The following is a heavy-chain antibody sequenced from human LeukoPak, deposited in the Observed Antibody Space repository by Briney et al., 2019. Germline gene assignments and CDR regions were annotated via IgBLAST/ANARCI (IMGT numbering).Heavy chain of an antibody. CDR1: GYTFTGYY. CDR2: INPDSGGT. J-gene: IGHJ4*02. V-gene: IGHV1-2*02. D-gene: IGHD3-10*01. CDR3: AREGHLGDSGSYSGY. Sequence: ASVKVSCKASGYTFTGYYIHWVRQAPGQGLEWMGWINPDSGGTNYAQKFQGRVTMTRDTSIRTAYMELSRLRSDDTAVYYCAREGHLGDSGSYSGYWGQGTLVTVSS.